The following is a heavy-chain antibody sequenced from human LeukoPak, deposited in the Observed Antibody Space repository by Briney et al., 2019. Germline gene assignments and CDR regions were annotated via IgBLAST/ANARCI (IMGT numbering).Heavy chain of an antibody. D-gene: IGHD6-19*01. CDR2: IYTSGST. CDR1: GGSISSYY. J-gene: IGHJ4*02. Sequence: SETLSLTCTVSGGSISSYYWSWIRQPAGKGLEWIGRIYTSGSTNYNPSLKSRVTMSVDTSKNQFSLKLSSVTAADTAVYYCARGTYSSGWTGGYYFDYWGQGTLVTVSS. CDR3: ARGTYSSGWTGGYYFDY. V-gene: IGHV4-4*07.